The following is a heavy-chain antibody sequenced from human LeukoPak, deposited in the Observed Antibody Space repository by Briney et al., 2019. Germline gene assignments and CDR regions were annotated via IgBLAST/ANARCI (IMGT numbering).Heavy chain of an antibody. CDR3: AKDYYGSGSYYRNWFDP. D-gene: IGHD3-10*01. J-gene: IGHJ5*02. Sequence: PGGSLRLSCAASGFTVSSNYMSWVRQAPGKGLEWVSAISGSGGSTYYADSVKGRFTISRDNSKNTLYLQMNSLRAEDTAVYYCAKDYYGSGSYYRNWFDPWGQGTLVTVSS. V-gene: IGHV3-23*01. CDR2: ISGSGGST. CDR1: GFTVSSNY.